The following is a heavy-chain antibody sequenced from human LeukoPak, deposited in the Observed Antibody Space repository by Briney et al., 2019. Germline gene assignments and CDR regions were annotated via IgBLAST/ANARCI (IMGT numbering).Heavy chain of an antibody. CDR3: AKISGCDGFGERLCYGMDV. D-gene: IGHD3-10*01. CDR1: GFTVSSHY. J-gene: IGHJ6*02. CDR2: ISYDGSNK. V-gene: IGHV3-30*18. Sequence: HPGGSLRLSCAASGFTVSSHYMAWVRQAPGNWLEWVAVISYDGSNKYYADSVKGRFTISRDNSKNTLYLQMNSLRAEDTAVYYCAKISGCDGFGERLCYGMDVWGQGTTVTVSS.